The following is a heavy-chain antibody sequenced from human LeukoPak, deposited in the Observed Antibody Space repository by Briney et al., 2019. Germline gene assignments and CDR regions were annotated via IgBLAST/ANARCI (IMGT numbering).Heavy chain of an antibody. CDR2: MNPNSGNT. V-gene: IGHV1-8*03. CDR3: ARGGYDSSGYPLDY. Sequence: GASVKVSCKASGYTFTSYDINWVRQATGQGLEWMGWMNPNSGNTGYAQKFQGRATITRNTSISTAYMELSSLRSEDTAVYYCARGGYDSSGYPLDYWGQGTLVTVSS. CDR1: GYTFTSYD. D-gene: IGHD3-22*01. J-gene: IGHJ4*02.